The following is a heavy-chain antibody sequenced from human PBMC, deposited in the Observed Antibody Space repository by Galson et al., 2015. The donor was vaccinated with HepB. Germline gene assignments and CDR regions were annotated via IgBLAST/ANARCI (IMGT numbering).Heavy chain of an antibody. D-gene: IGHD4-17*01. CDR1: GFTFTSSA. CDR3: AAAQRRGDYVEV. Sequence: SVKVSCKASGFTFTSSAVQWVRQARGQRLEWIGWIVVGSGNTNYAQKFQERVTITRDMSTSTAYMELSSLRSEDTAVYYCAAAQRRGDYVEVWGQGTLVTVSS. J-gene: IGHJ4*02. V-gene: IGHV1-58*01. CDR2: IVVGSGNT.